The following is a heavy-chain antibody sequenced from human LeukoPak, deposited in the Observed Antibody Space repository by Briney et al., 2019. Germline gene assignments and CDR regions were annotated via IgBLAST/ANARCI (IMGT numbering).Heavy chain of an antibody. Sequence: PGGSLRLSCAASGFTFSSYSMNWVRQAPGKGVEGVSSISSSSSYIYYADSVKGRFTISRDNAKNSLYLQMNSLRAEDTAVYYCARDLGYGDYVDYWGQGTLVTVSS. CDR2: ISSSSSYI. CDR1: GFTFSSYS. D-gene: IGHD4-17*01. CDR3: ARDLGYGDYVDY. V-gene: IGHV3-21*01. J-gene: IGHJ4*02.